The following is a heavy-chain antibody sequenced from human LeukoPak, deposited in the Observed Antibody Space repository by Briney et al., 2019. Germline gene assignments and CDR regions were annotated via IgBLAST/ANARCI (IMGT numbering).Heavy chain of an antibody. D-gene: IGHD3-16*01. CDR3: ARDWGRGRYYFDY. CDR2: ISGSGCST. V-gene: IGHV3-23*01. J-gene: IGHJ4*02. Sequence: GGSLRLSCAASGFTFNTYVMSWVRQARGKGLEWVAGISGSGCSTDYADSVKGRFTISRDNSKNTLYLHLNSLRAEDTALYYCARDWGRGRYYFDYWGQGTLVTVSS. CDR1: GFTFNTYV.